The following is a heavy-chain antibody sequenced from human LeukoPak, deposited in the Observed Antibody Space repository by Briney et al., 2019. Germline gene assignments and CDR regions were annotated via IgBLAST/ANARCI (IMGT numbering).Heavy chain of an antibody. CDR1: GGSISSYY. CDR2: IYYSGST. J-gene: IGHJ6*02. V-gene: IGHV4-59*08. CDR3: ARLPADFWSGDDYYYYGMDV. D-gene: IGHD3-3*01. Sequence: SETLSLTCTVSGGSISSYYWSWIRQPPGKGLEWIGYIYYSGSTNYNPSLKSRVTISVDTSKNQFSLKLSSVTAADTAVYYCARLPADFWSGDDYYYYGMDVWGQGTTVTVSS.